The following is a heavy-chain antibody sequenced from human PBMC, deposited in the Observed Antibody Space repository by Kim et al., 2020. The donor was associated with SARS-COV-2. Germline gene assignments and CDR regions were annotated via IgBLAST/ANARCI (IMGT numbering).Heavy chain of an antibody. V-gene: IGHV3-23*01. D-gene: IGHD3-10*01. CDR1: GFTFSSYA. CDR3: AKDRITMVRGVIITREFDC. J-gene: IGHJ4*02. Sequence: GGSLRLSCAASGFTFSSYAMSWVRQAPGKGLQWVSAISGSGGSTYYADSVKGRFTISRDNSKNTLYLQMNSLRAEDTAVYYCAKDRITMVRGVIITREFDCWGQGTLVTVSS. CDR2: ISGSGGST.